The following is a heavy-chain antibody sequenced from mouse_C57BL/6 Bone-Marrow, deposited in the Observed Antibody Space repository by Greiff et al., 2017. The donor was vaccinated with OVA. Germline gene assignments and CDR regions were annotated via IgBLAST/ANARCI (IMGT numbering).Heavy chain of an antibody. V-gene: IGHV1-50*01. CDR1: GYTFTSYW. CDR3: ARREDYYGSSPDY. D-gene: IGHD1-1*01. CDR2: IDPSDSYT. Sequence: QVQLQQPGAELVKPGASVKLSCKASGYTFTSYWMQWVKQRPGQGLEWIGEIDPSDSYTNYNQKFKGKATLTVDTSSSTAYMQLSSLTSEDSAVYYCARREDYYGSSPDYGGQGTTLTVSS. J-gene: IGHJ2*01.